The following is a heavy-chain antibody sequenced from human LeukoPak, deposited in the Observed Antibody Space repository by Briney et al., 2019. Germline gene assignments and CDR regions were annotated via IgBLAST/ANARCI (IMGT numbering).Heavy chain of an antibody. V-gene: IGHV4-38-2*01. Sequence: TSETLPLTCAVSGYSISSGYYWGWIRQPPGKGLEWIGTIYHSGTTYYNSSLKSRLTISLDTSKNQFSLSLNSVTAADTAVYYCARLSGTYYFDYWGQGTLVTVAS. J-gene: IGHJ4*02. CDR3: ARLSGTYYFDY. CDR1: GYSISSGYY. CDR2: IYHSGTT. D-gene: IGHD1-1*01.